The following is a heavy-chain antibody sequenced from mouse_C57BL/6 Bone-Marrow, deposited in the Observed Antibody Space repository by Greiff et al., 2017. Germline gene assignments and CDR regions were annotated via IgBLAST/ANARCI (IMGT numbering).Heavy chain of an antibody. CDR3: ARRSIYCDYGGGGF. V-gene: IGHV1-81*01. D-gene: IGHD2-4*01. J-gene: IGHJ1*03. CDR2: IYPRSGNT. Sequence: QVQLQQSGAELARPGASVKLSCKASGYTFTSYGISWVKQRTGQGLAWIGEIYPRSGNTYYNEKFKGKATLTADKAYSTAYMELRRLTSEDSAVYFCARRSIYCDYGGGGFWGTGTTLTVSS. CDR1: GYTFTSYG.